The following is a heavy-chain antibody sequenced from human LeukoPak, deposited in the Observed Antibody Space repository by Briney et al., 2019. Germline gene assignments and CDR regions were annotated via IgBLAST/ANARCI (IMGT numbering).Heavy chain of an antibody. J-gene: IGHJ4*02. Sequence: VASVKVSCKASGYTFSSYDINWVRQAAGQELEWMGWMNPKTGNTGFSQKFQGRVTITRDTSISTAYMELSRLTSEDTGVYYCTRGLPRDGLVVIAAANEYWGQGSLVTVSS. CDR2: MNPKTGNT. CDR1: GYTFSSYD. D-gene: IGHD2-2*01. V-gene: IGHV1-8*03. CDR3: TRGLPRDGLVVIAAANEY.